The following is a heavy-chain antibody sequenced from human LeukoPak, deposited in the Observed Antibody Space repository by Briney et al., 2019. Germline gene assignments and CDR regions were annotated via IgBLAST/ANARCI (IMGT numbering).Heavy chain of an antibody. D-gene: IGHD3-22*01. CDR2: ISYDGSNK. J-gene: IGHJ5*02. CDR3: ARDYYDSSGSSWFDP. V-gene: IGHV3-30*03. Sequence: GGSLRLSCAASGFTFSSYAMHWVRQAPGKGLEWVALISYDGSNKYYADSVKGRFTVSRDNSNNTLYLHMNSLRAEDTALYYCARDYYDSSGSSWFDPWGQGTLVTVSS. CDR1: GFTFSSYA.